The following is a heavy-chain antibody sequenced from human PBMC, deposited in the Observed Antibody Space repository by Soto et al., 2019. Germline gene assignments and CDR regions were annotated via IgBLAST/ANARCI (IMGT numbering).Heavy chain of an antibody. CDR1: VFTFSSHA. CDR3: AKDFGSYSSGRYGMDV. V-gene: IGHV3-23*01. D-gene: IGHD6-19*01. CDR2: ISSGGDNT. J-gene: IGHJ6*02. Sequence: QTGGSLRLSCAASVFTFSSHAMSWVRQAPGKGLEWVSTISSGGDNTYSADSGKGRFTISRDNSKNTLYLQMNSLRAEDTAVYYCAKDFGSYSSGRYGMDVWGQGTTVTVSS.